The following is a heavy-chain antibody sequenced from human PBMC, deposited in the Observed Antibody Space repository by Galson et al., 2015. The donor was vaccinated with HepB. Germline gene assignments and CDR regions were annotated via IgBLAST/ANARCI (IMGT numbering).Heavy chain of an antibody. CDR3: ARGPASVVYDYVWGSSRQPLYYLDS. J-gene: IGHJ4*02. V-gene: IGHV4-34*01. Sequence: SETLSLTCAVYGGSFSDYYWSWIRQPPGKGLEWIGEISHSGSTNDNPSLKRRITISVDTSKNQFSLKLTSVTAADAAVYYCARGPASVVYDYVWGSSRQPLYYLDSWGQGTLLTVSS. D-gene: IGHD3-16*02. CDR2: ISHSGST. CDR1: GGSFSDYY.